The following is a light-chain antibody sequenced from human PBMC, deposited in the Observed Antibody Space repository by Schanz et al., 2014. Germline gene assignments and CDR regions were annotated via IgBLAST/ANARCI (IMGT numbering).Light chain of an antibody. CDR3: QQYGNSPRT. J-gene: IGKJ1*01. CDR1: QGVSSS. CDR2: DAS. V-gene: IGKV3D-11*01. Sequence: EIVLTQSPATLSLSPGERATLSCRASQGVSSSLAWYQQKPGQAPRLLIYDASNRATGITARFSGSGPGTDFTLTISRLEPEDFAVYYCQQYGNSPRTFGQGTKVEIK.